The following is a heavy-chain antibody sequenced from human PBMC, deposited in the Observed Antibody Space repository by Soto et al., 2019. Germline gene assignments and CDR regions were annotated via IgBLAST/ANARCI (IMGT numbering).Heavy chain of an antibody. J-gene: IGHJ4*02. Sequence: ASVKVSFKASGYTFTSYGISWLRQAPGQGLEWMGWISAYNGNTNYAQKLQGRVTMTTDTSTSTAYMELRSLRSDDTAVYYCARGPYCGGDCYSDYWGQGTLVTVSS. V-gene: IGHV1-18*04. CDR3: ARGPYCGGDCYSDY. D-gene: IGHD2-21*02. CDR1: GYTFTSYG. CDR2: ISAYNGNT.